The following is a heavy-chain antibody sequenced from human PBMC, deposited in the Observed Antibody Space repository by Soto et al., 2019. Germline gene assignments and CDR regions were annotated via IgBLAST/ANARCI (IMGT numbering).Heavy chain of an antibody. CDR3: ASRTYAMDV. CDR1: GGSISSSNW. CDR2: IFHIGNT. Sequence: QVQLQKSGPGLVKPSGTLSLTCAVSGGSISSSNWRSWVRQPPGKGLEWIGEIFHIGNTYSNPSLTGRVTMSVDKSKNQFSLNLNSVTAADTAVYYCASRTYAMDVWGQGTTVTVSS. J-gene: IGHJ6*02. V-gene: IGHV4-4*02.